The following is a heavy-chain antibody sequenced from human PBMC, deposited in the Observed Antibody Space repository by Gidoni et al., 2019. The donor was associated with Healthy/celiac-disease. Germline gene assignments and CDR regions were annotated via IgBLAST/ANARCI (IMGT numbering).Heavy chain of an antibody. J-gene: IGHJ4*02. CDR2: ISGSGCST. CDR3: AKWAPMVRGVIITNYFDY. Sequence: EVQLLASGGGLVQPGGSLRLSCAASGFTCSSYAMTWVRQDPGKGLEWVSAISGSGCSTYYADSVKGRFTISRDNSKNTLYLQINSLRAEDTAVYYCAKWAPMVRGVIITNYFDYWGQGTLVTVSS. V-gene: IGHV3-23*01. CDR1: GFTCSSYA. D-gene: IGHD3-10*01.